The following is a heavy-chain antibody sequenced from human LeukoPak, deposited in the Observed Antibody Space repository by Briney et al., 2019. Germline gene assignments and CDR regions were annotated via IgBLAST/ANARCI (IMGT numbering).Heavy chain of an antibody. J-gene: IGHJ5*02. CDR2: ISDSGEVT. D-gene: IGHD3-10*01. CDR1: GFTFSDYG. V-gene: IGHV3-23*01. Sequence: GGSLRLSCGVSGFTFSDYGMSWVRQAPGQGLEWVASISDSGEVTFKADSVKGRFTISRDNSKNALYLQMNYLRAEDTAVYYCAKGASYYSFDPWGQGTRSPSPQ. CDR3: AKGASYYSFDP.